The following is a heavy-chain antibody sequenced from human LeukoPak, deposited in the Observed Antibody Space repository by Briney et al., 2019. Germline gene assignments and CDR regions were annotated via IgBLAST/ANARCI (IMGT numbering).Heavy chain of an antibody. CDR1: GGSISSGGYY. CDR2: IYHSGST. CDR3: ARGIAAAGYYYYGMDV. Sequence: SETLSLTCTVSGGSISSGGYYWSWIRQHPGKGLEWIGYIYHSGSTYYNPSLKSRVTISVDRSKNQFSLKLSSVTAADTAVYYCARGIAAAGYYYYGMDVWGQGTTVTVSS. V-gene: IGHV4-30-2*01. D-gene: IGHD6-13*01. J-gene: IGHJ6*02.